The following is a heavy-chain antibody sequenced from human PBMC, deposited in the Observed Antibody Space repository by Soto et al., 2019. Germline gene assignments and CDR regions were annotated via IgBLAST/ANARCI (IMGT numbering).Heavy chain of an antibody. V-gene: IGHV4-4*02. Sequence: QVQLQESGPGLVKPSGTLSLTCAVSGGSISSSNWWSWVRQPPGKGLEWIGEIYHSGSTNYNPSHKSRVTIXXDXSXNQFSLKRSSVTAADTAVYYCARENCSSTSCYGWGYWGQGTLVTVSS. J-gene: IGHJ4*02. D-gene: IGHD2-2*01. CDR2: IYHSGST. CDR1: GGSISSSNW. CDR3: ARENCSSTSCYGWGY.